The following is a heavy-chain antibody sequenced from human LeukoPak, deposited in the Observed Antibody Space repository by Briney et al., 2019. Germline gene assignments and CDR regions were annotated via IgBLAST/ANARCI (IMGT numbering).Heavy chain of an antibody. Sequence: SETLSLTCTVSGGSISSYYWSWILQPAGKGLEWIGRIYTSGGTTYNPSLKSRVTMSVDKSKNQLSLKLSSVTAADTAMYYCARDRPVGDYYGSGSYSLDYWGQGTLVTVSS. CDR2: IYTSGGT. CDR3: ARDRPVGDYYGSGSYSLDY. J-gene: IGHJ4*02. CDR1: GGSISSYY. V-gene: IGHV4-4*07. D-gene: IGHD3-10*01.